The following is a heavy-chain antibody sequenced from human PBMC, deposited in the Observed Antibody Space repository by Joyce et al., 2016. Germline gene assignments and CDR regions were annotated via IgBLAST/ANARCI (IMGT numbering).Heavy chain of an antibody. J-gene: IGHJ4*02. V-gene: IGHV3-74*01. CDR1: GFTFSNYW. CDR2: INRDGSTT. Sequence: EVQLVESGGGLVQPGGSLRLSCEACGFTFSNYWMHWVRQAPGKGLVWGKRINRDGSTTNYADSVKGRFTSSRDNAKNTLYLQMNSLRDEDTAVYHCARSLDSGSQQDYWGQGTLVTVSS. D-gene: IGHD1-26*01. CDR3: ARSLDSGSQQDY.